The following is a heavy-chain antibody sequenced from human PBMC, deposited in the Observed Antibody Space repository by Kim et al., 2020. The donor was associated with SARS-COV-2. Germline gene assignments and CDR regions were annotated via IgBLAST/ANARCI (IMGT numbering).Heavy chain of an antibody. J-gene: IGHJ4*02. Sequence: SNPSPKSRLTISVDRAKNPFSLKLSSVTAADTAVYYCARAGGYEYYFDYWGQGTLVTVSS. V-gene: IGHV4-30-2*01. CDR3: ARAGGYEYYFDY. D-gene: IGHD5-12*01.